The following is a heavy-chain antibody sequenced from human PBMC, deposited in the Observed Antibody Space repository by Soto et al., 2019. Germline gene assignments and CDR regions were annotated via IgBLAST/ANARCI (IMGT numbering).Heavy chain of an antibody. Sequence: EVQLVESGGGLVKPGGSLRLSCAASGFTFSSYSMNWVRQAPGKGLEWVSSISSSSSYIYYADSVKGRFTISRDNAKNSLYLQMNSLRAEDTAVYYCARIWVPNPPIWFGELRSDYWGQGTLVTVSS. CDR2: ISSSSSYI. J-gene: IGHJ4*02. V-gene: IGHV3-21*01. CDR1: GFTFSSYS. D-gene: IGHD3-10*01. CDR3: ARIWVPNPPIWFGELRSDY.